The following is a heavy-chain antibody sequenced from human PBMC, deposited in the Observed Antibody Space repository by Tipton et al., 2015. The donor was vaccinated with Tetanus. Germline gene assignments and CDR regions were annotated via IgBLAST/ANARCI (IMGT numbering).Heavy chain of an antibody. Sequence: GLVKPSETLSLTCTVSGGSISSYYWSWIRQPPGKGLEWIGYIYYSGSTNYNPSLKSRVTISVDTSKNQFSLKLSSVTAADTAIYYCARGPSYSGAWYHYWGQGAMVTVSP. D-gene: IGHD6-19*01. CDR3: ARGPSYSGAWYHY. V-gene: IGHV4-59*01. J-gene: IGHJ4*02. CDR1: GGSISSYY. CDR2: IYYSGST.